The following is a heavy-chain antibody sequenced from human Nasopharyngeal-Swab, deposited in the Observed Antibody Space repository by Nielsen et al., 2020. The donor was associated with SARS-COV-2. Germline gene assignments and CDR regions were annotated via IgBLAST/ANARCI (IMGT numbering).Heavy chain of an antibody. V-gene: IGHV4-34*01. J-gene: IGHJ6*02. Sequence: CPAPGKGVEWIGEINHSGSTNYNPSLKSRVTISVDTSKNQFSLKLSSVTAADTAVYCCARGTVYYYDSSGYYYYYYYGMDVWGQGTTVTVSS. CDR2: INHSGST. CDR3: ARGTVYYYDSSGYYYYYYYGMDV. D-gene: IGHD3-22*01.